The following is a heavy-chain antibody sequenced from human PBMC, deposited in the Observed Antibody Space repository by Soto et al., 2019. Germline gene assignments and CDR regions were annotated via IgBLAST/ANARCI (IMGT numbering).Heavy chain of an antibody. V-gene: IGHV5-51*01. J-gene: IGHJ6*03. Sequence: GESLKISCKGSGYSFTSYWIGWVRQMPGKGLEWMGIIYPDDSDTRYSPSFQGQVTISADKSISTAYLQWSSLKASDTAMYYCARQYYDCWSGPDYYYYYMDVWGKGTTVTVSS. CDR1: GYSFTSYW. CDR3: ARQYYDCWSGPDYYYYYMDV. D-gene: IGHD3-3*01. CDR2: IYPDDSDT.